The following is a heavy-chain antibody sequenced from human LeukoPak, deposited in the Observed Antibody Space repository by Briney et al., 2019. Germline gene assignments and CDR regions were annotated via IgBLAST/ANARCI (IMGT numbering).Heavy chain of an antibody. CDR1: GYSISSGYY. CDR2: IYHSGST. CDR3: ARNPRLRFSGMDV. Sequence: SETLSLTCTVSGYSISSGYYWGWIRQPPGKGLEWIGSIYHSGSTYYNPSLKSRVTISVDTSKNQFSLKLSSVPAADTAVYYCARNPRLRFSGMDVWGKGTTVTISS. D-gene: IGHD3-3*01. V-gene: IGHV4-38-2*02. J-gene: IGHJ6*04.